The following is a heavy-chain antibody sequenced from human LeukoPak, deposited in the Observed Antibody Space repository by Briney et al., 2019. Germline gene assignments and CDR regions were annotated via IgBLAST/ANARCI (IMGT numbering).Heavy chain of an antibody. CDR1: GYTVTSYD. CDR2: MNPNSGNT. D-gene: IGHD6-13*01. J-gene: IGHJ4*02. V-gene: IGHV1-8*01. CDR3: ARIRRVSRNFDY. Sequence: ASVKVSCKTSGYTVTSYDINWVRQATGQGLEWMGWMNPNSGNTGYAQKFQGRVTMTRNTSISTAYMELSSLKSEDTAVYYCARIRRVSRNFDYWGQGTLVTVSS.